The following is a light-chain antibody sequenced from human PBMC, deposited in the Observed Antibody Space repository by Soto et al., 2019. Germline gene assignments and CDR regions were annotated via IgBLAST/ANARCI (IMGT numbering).Light chain of an antibody. CDR3: QQANSFPIT. CDR2: AAS. Sequence: IRMTQSPSSLSASAGDRVTITCRASQGINSWLAWYQKKPGRAPKLLIYAASSLQNGVPSRFSGSESGTDFTLTISNLQPEDCAIYFCQQANSFPITFGQGTRLEIK. V-gene: IGKV1-12*01. J-gene: IGKJ5*01. CDR1: QGINSW.